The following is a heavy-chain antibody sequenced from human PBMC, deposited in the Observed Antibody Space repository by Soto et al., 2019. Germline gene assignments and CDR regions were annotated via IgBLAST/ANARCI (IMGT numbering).Heavy chain of an antibody. CDR3: ARVGSNYYYYMDV. D-gene: IGHD2-2*01. CDR2: ISSSSSTI. CDR1: GFTFSSYS. Sequence: GALRLSCAASGFTFSSYSMNWVRQAPGKGLEWVSYISSSSSTIYYADSVKGRFTISRDNAKNSLYLQMNSLRAEDTAVYYCARVGSNYYYYMDVWGKGTTVTVSS. J-gene: IGHJ6*03. V-gene: IGHV3-48*01.